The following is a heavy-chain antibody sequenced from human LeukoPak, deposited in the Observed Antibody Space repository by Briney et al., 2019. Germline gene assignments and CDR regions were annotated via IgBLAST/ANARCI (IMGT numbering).Heavy chain of an antibody. CDR1: GGSFSGYY. V-gene: IGHV4-34*01. D-gene: IGHD2-2*01. CDR3: ARRSSTNWRSNAFDI. CDR2: INHSGST. Sequence: SETLSLTCAVYGGSFSGYYWSWIRQPPGKGLEWIGEINHSGSTNYNPSLKSRVTISVDTSKNRFSLKLSSVTAADTAVYYCARRSSTNWRSNAFDIWGQGTMVTVSS. J-gene: IGHJ3*02.